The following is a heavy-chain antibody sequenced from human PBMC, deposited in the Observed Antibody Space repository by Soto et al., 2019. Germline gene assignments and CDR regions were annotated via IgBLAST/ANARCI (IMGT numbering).Heavy chain of an antibody. CDR3: AREGYSYGDAFDI. D-gene: IGHD5-18*01. V-gene: IGHV3-48*03. Sequence: LRLSFAASGFTFSSYEMNWVRQAPGKGLEWVSYISSSGSTIYYADSVKGRFTISRDNAKNSLYLQMNSLRAEDTAVYYCAREGYSYGDAFDIWGQGTMVTVSS. CDR2: ISSSGSTI. CDR1: GFTFSSYE. J-gene: IGHJ3*02.